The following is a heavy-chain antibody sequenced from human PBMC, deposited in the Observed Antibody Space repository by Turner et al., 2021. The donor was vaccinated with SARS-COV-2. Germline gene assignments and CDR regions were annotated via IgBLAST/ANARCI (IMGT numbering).Heavy chain of an antibody. Sequence: QVQLVQSGAEVKKPGASVKVSCKASGYTFTGYYMHWVRQAPGQGLEWMGWINPNSGGTNYAQKFQGRVTMTWDTSISTAYMELSRLRSDDTAVYYCASSLPAPGGVPGRLNYWGQGALVTVSS. CDR3: ASSLPAPGGVPGRLNY. V-gene: IGHV1-2*02. CDR1: GYTFTGYY. CDR2: INPNSGGT. D-gene: IGHD2-8*02. J-gene: IGHJ4*02.